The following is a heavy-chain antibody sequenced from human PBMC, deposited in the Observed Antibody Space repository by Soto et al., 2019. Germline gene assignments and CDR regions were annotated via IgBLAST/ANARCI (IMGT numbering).Heavy chain of an antibody. J-gene: IGHJ2*01. CDR1: GFTFDDYA. V-gene: IGHV3-9*01. CDR3: AKADYGDYMENWYFDL. D-gene: IGHD4-17*01. CDR2: ISWNSGSI. Sequence: EVQLVESGGGLVQPGRSLRLSCAASGFTFDDYAMHWVRQAPGKGLEWVSGISWNSGSIGYADSVKGRFTISRDNAKNSLYLQMNSLRAEDTALYYCAKADYGDYMENWYFDLWGRGTLVTVSS.